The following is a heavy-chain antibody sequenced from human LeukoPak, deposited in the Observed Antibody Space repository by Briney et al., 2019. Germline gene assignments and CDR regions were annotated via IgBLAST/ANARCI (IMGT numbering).Heavy chain of an antibody. D-gene: IGHD1-1*01. Sequence: TGGSLRLSCAASGFTFSNYWMTWVRQAPGKGLEWVANIKQDGSEKYCVDSVKGRFTISRDNAKNSLYLQMNSLRAEDTAVYYCARRTMGAGIDYWGQGTLVTVSS. V-gene: IGHV3-7*01. CDR1: GFTFSNYW. J-gene: IGHJ4*02. CDR3: ARRTMGAGIDY. CDR2: IKQDGSEK.